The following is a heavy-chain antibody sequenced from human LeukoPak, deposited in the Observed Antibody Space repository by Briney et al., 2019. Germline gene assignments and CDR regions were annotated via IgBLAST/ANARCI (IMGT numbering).Heavy chain of an antibody. CDR3: ARHRAYSSSSPFDY. Sequence: SETLSLTCTVSGGSISSLYWSWIRQPPGKGLEWIGYIYYTGSTNYNPSLKSRVTMFVDMSKDQFSLRLSSVTAADTAVYYCARHRAYSSSSPFDYWGQGTLVTVSS. CDR1: GGSISSLY. D-gene: IGHD6-6*01. J-gene: IGHJ4*02. V-gene: IGHV4-59*08. CDR2: IYYTGST.